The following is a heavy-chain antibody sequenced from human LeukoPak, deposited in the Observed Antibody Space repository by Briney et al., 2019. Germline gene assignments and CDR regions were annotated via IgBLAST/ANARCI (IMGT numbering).Heavy chain of an antibody. V-gene: IGHV1-2*02. Sequence: ASVKVSCKASGYTFTGYYMHWVRQAPGQRLEWMGWINPNSGGTNYAQKFQGRVTMTRDTSISTAYMELSRLRSDDTAVYYCARNLDCSGGSCYSFALQLFDYWGQGTLVTVSS. D-gene: IGHD2-15*01. J-gene: IGHJ4*02. CDR2: INPNSGGT. CDR3: ARNLDCSGGSCYSFALQLFDY. CDR1: GYTFTGYY.